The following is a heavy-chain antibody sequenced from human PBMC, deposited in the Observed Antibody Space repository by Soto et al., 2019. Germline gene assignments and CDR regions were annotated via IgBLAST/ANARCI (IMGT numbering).Heavy chain of an antibody. J-gene: IGHJ4*02. CDR1: GYTFTSYG. CDR3: ASNVDTAMVTQYYFDY. CDR2: ISAYNGNT. Sequence: ASVKVSCKASGYTFTSYGISWVRQAPGQGLEWMGWISAYNGNTNYAQKLQGRVTMTTDTSTSTAYMELRSLRSEDTAVYYCASNVDTAMVTQYYFDYWGQGTLVTVSS. V-gene: IGHV1-18*01. D-gene: IGHD5-18*01.